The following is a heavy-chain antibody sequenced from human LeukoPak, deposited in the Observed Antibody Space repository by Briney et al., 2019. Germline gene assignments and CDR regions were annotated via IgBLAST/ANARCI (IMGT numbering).Heavy chain of an antibody. CDR3: ARGTLTTMTNVLFDY. V-gene: IGHV4-34*01. D-gene: IGHD4-17*01. CDR1: GPGSFIGYY. Sequence: SETLSLTCAVSGPGSFIGYYWSWIRQPPGRGLEWIGEVNHNGITNYNPSLKSRLTISLGTSKNQFSLILTSATAADSAVYYCARGTLTTMTNVLFDYWDQGSLVTVSS. CDR2: VNHNGIT. J-gene: IGHJ4*02.